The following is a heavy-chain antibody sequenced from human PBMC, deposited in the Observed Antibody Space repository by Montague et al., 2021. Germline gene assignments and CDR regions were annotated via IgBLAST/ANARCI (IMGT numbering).Heavy chain of an antibody. D-gene: IGHD6-13*01. V-gene: IGHV4-30-2*03. J-gene: IGHJ5*02. CDR1: GFTFSGYA. Sequence: LRLSCAASGFTFSGYAMSWVRQAPGKGLEWIGSIYYSGNSFYQPSLKSRITMAVDTSKNQFSLKLSSVTAADTAIYYCARVFSSWYVGWFDPWGQGTLVTVSS. CDR2: IYYSGNS. CDR3: ARVFSSWYVGWFDP.